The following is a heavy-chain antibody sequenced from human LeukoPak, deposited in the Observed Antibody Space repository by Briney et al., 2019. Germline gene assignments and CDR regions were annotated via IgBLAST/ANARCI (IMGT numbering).Heavy chain of an antibody. CDR1: GYTFTSYG. J-gene: IGHJ4*02. CDR3: ARADTVAGHDY. D-gene: IGHD6-19*01. V-gene: IGHV1-18*01. Sequence: ASVKVSCKASGYTFTSYGIIWVRQAPGQGLEWMGWISAYNGNTNYAQKPQGRVTMTTDTSTSTAYMELRSLRSDDTAVYYCARADTVAGHDYWGQGTLVTVSS. CDR2: ISAYNGNT.